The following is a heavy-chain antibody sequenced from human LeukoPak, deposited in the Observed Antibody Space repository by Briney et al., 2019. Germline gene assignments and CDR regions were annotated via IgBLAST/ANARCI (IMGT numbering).Heavy chain of an antibody. CDR3: AKGGWLDD. CDR2: ISDRSDKT. D-gene: IGHD6-19*01. V-gene: IGHV3-23*01. Sequence: GGPLRLLCAASGFNYNKYDMTCARQAPGKGLEWVSTISDRSDKTYYTDSVKGRFVISRDNYKDTLYLQMNSLRAEDTALYYCAKGGWLDDLGQGALVTVSS. J-gene: IGHJ4*02. CDR1: GFNYNKYD.